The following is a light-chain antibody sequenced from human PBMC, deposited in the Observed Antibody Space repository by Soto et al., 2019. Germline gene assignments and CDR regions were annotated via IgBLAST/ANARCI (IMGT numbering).Light chain of an antibody. CDR1: KMLNNKT. J-gene: IGKJ2*01. Sequence: EVVLTQSPGTLSLSPGERATLSSRAIKMLNNKTLAWSHHNPGQAPRLPFFGSSDRATGIPDRFSGSGSGTDFTLTISRLEPEDFAVYYCQQYGSSPPYTFGQGTKLEIK. V-gene: IGKV3-20*01. CDR3: QQYGSSPPYT. CDR2: GSS.